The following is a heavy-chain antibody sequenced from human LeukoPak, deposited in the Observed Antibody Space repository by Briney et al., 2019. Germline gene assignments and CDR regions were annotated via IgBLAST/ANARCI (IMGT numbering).Heavy chain of an antibody. Sequence: ASVTVSCKASGYTFTSYYMHWVRQAPGQGLEWMGIINPSGGSTSYAQKFQGRVTMTRDTSTSTVYMELSSLRSEDTAVYYCARVDIVATSYYYGMDVWGQGTTVTVSS. CDR2: INPSGGST. CDR1: GYTFTSYY. J-gene: IGHJ6*02. CDR3: ARVDIVATSYYYGMDV. D-gene: IGHD5-12*01. V-gene: IGHV1-46*01.